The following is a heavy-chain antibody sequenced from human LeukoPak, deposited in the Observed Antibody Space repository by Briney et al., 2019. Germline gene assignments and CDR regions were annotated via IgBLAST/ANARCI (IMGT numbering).Heavy chain of an antibody. CDR2: IKQDVSEE. CDR3: VRDRGRASVDY. CDR1: GFTFAGNW. Sequence: AGSLRLSCAASGFTFAGNWISWVRPPQGKGLEWVANIKQDVSEEYYGDSVKGRFTISRDNAQNSLCLQINSLRAEDTAVYYCVRDRGRASVDYWGQTTLVTVSS. D-gene: IGHD1-26*01. J-gene: IGHJ4*02. V-gene: IGHV3-7*01.